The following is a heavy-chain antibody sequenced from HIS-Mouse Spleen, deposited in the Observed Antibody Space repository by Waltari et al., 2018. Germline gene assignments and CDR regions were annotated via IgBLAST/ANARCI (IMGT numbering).Heavy chain of an antibody. CDR3: ARRRGWFDY. CDR1: GGSISSSGYY. V-gene: IGHV4-39*01. D-gene: IGHD6-19*01. CDR2: IYYSGRT. J-gene: IGHJ4*02. Sequence: QLQLQESGPGLVKPSETLSLTCTGSGGSISSSGYYWGWIRQPPGKGLEWIGSIYYSGRTYYNPSLKSRVTISVDTSKNQFSLKLGSVTAADTAVYYCARRRGWFDYWGQGTLVTVSS.